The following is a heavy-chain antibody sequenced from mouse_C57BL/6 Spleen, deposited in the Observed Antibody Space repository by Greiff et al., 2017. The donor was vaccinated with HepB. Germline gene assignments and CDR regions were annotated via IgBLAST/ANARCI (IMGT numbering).Heavy chain of an antibody. CDR3: ARRGDYDRYYAMDY. D-gene: IGHD2-4*01. CDR1: GFTFSDYG. Sequence: EVKLMESGGGLVKPGGSLKLSCAASGFTFSDYGMHWVRQAPEKGLEWVAYISSGSSTIYYADTVKGRFTISRDNAKNTLFLQMTRLRSEDTAMYYCARRGDYDRYYAMDYWGQGTSVTVSS. J-gene: IGHJ4*01. V-gene: IGHV5-17*01. CDR2: ISSGSSTI.